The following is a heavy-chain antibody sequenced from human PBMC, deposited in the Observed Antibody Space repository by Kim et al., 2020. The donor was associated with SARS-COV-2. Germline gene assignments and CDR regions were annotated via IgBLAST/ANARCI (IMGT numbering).Heavy chain of an antibody. J-gene: IGHJ5*01. CDR3: ARAGSGAYDPPLDS. V-gene: IGHV4-31*03. Sequence: SETLSLTCNVSGVSISSAGYFWNWIRQHPGKGLEWIGYIYHSGSTYYNPSLKSRLTIARDTSKNLFSLDLASVTAADTAIYYCARAGSGAYDPPLDSWG. CDR2: IYHSGST. CDR1: GVSISSAGYF. D-gene: IGHD5-12*01.